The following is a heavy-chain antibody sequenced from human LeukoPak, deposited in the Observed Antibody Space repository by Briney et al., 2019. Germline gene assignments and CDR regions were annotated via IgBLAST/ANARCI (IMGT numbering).Heavy chain of an antibody. Sequence: GGSLRLSCAASGFTFSSYAMHWVRQAPGKGLEWVAVISYDGSNKYYADSVKGRFTISRDNSKNTLYLQMNSLRAEDTAVYYCARENDILTGYYSGVGMDVWGQGTTVTVSS. V-gene: IGHV3-30*14. J-gene: IGHJ6*02. CDR3: ARENDILTGYYSGVGMDV. CDR2: ISYDGSNK. CDR1: GFTFSSYA. D-gene: IGHD3-9*01.